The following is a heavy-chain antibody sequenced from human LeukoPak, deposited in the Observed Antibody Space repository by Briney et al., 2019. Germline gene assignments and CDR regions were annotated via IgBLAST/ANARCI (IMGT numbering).Heavy chain of an antibody. CDR2: IWYDGSNK. V-gene: IGHV3-33*01. CDR1: GFTFSSYG. CDR3: ARDAGYSYGYGTHFDY. Sequence: GRSLRLSCAASGFTFSSYGMHWVRQAPGKGLEWVAVIWYDGSNKCYADSVKGRFIISRDNSKNTLYLQMNSLRAEDTAVYYCARDAGYSYGYGTHFDYWGQGTLVTVSS. J-gene: IGHJ4*02. D-gene: IGHD5-18*01.